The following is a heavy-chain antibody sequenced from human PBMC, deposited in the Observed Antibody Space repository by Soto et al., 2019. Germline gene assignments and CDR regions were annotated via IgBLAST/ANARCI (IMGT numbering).Heavy chain of an antibody. V-gene: IGHV3-7*05. CDR1: GFTFSSYW. Sequence: GGSLRLSCAASGFTFSSYWLSWVRQAPGKGLEWVANIKQDGSEKYYVDSVKGRFTISRDNAKNSLYLQMNSLRADDTAVYYCAKGRPRFAYWGQGTLVTAPQ. D-gene: IGHD6-6*01. CDR2: IKQDGSEK. J-gene: IGHJ4*02. CDR3: AKGRPRFAY.